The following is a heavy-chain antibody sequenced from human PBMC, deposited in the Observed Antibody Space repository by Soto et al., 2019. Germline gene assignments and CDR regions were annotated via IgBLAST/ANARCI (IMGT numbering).Heavy chain of an antibody. V-gene: IGHV1-3*01. J-gene: IGHJ5*02. CDR3: ARAPITIFGVVIDWFDP. D-gene: IGHD3-3*01. CDR1: GYTFTSYA. CDR2: INAGNGNT. Sequence: ASVKVSCKASGYTFTSYAMHWVRQAPGQRLEWMGWINAGNGNTKYSQKFQGRVTITRDTSASTAYMELSSLRSEDTAVYYCARAPITIFGVVIDWFDPWGQGTLVTVSS.